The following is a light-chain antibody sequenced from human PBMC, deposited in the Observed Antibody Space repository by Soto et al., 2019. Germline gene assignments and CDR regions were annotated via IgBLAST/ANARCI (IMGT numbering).Light chain of an antibody. V-gene: IGKV1-5*03. CDR3: HQRSNWPPDT. Sequence: DIQMTQSPPTLSAFVGDRVTITCRASQSISRWLAWFQQKPGKAPKLLIYQASTLETGVPSRFSGSGSGTDFTLTISSLEPEDFAVYYCHQRSNWPPDTFGQGTRLENK. CDR2: QAS. J-gene: IGKJ5*01. CDR1: QSISRW.